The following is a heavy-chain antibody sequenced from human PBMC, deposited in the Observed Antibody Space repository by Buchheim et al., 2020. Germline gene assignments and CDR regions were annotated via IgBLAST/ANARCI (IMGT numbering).Heavy chain of an antibody. CDR3: ARTKYSSGWYHYGMDV. CDR1: GGSISSGSYY. Sequence: QVQLQESGPGLVKPSQTLSLTCTVSGGSISSGSYYWSWIRQPAGKGLEWIGRIYTSGSTNYNPSLKSRVTISVDTSKNQFSLKLSSVTAADTAVYYCARTKYSSGWYHYGMDVWGQGTT. V-gene: IGHV4-61*02. CDR2: IYTSGST. D-gene: IGHD6-19*01. J-gene: IGHJ6*02.